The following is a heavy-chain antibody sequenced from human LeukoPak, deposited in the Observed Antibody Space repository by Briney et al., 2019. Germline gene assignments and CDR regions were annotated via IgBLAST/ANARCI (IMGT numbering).Heavy chain of an antibody. D-gene: IGHD5-18*01. J-gene: IGHJ4*02. Sequence: GESLKILCKGSGDSFTSHWIGWVLQMPGKGLVWMGIIYPGDSDTRYSPSLQGQVTISADKSISTAYLQWDSLKASDTALYYCARHGGYSSSAQIDYWGQGTLVTVSS. CDR2: IYPGDSDT. CDR3: ARHGGYSSSAQIDY. CDR1: GDSFTSHW. V-gene: IGHV5-51*01.